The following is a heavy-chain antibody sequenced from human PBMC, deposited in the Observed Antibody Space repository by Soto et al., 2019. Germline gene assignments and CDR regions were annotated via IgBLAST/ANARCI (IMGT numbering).Heavy chain of an antibody. J-gene: IGHJ6*03. V-gene: IGHV3-9*01. Sequence: GGSLRLSCAASGFTFDDYAMHWVRQAPGKGLEWVSGISWNSGSIGYADSVKGRFTISRDNAKNSLYLQMNSLRAEDTALYYCAKDYGSGSHYYYYYMDVWGKGTTVTVSS. CDR2: ISWNSGSI. CDR1: GFTFDDYA. D-gene: IGHD3-10*01. CDR3: AKDYGSGSHYYYYYMDV.